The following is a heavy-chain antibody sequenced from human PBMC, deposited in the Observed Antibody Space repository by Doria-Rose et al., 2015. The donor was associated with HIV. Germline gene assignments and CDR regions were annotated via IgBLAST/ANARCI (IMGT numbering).Heavy chain of an antibody. CDR3: ARGSRSCSGGTCAIVDY. CDR2: IHYSGNT. V-gene: IGHV4-38-2*02. D-gene: IGHD2-15*01. Sequence: PGKGLEWIGSIHYSGNTYYNPSLRGRGTISLDTSSSHMSLSLTSVTAADTAVYYCARGSRSCSGGTCAIVDYWGQGTVVTVSS. J-gene: IGHJ4*02.